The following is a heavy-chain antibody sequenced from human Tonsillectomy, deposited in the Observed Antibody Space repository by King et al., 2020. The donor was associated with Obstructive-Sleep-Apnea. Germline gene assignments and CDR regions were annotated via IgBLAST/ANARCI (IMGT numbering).Heavy chain of an antibody. D-gene: IGHD2-2*01. Sequence: VQLVESGGGLVQPGGSLRLSCAASGFSISNYWMSWVRQAPGKGLEWVANIKQDGSETHYVDSVRGRFTISRDNAKNSLYLQINSLRAEDTAAYYCARGGKEDHLLCHFWGQGTLVTVSS. CDR2: IKQDGSET. J-gene: IGHJ4*02. CDR1: GFSISNYW. CDR3: ARGGKEDHLLCHF. V-gene: IGHV3-7*03.